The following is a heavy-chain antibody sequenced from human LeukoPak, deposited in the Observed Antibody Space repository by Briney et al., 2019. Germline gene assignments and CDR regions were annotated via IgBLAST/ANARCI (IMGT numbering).Heavy chain of an antibody. V-gene: IGHV3-7*01. D-gene: IGHD5-12*01. Sequence: GGSLRLSCAASGFTFSSYWMSWVRQAPGKGLEWVANIKQDGSEKYYVDSVKGRFTISRDNAKSSLYLQMNSLRAEDTAVYYCARASVATDYYGMDVWGQGTTVTVSS. CDR1: GFTFSSYW. CDR2: IKQDGSEK. CDR3: ARASVATDYYGMDV. J-gene: IGHJ6*02.